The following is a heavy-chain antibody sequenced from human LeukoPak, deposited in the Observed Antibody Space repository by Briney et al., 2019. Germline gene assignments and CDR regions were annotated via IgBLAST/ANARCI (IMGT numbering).Heavy chain of an antibody. D-gene: IGHD3-22*01. CDR1: GGSFSSYV. V-gene: IGHV1-69*04. CDR3: TRDSSGPDY. Sequence: GASVKVSCKASGGSFSSYVITWVRQAPGQGLEWMGRIIPVLGVSNFAQKFQGRVTITAEKSTNTAHMELSRLESGDTAVYYCTRDSSGPDYWGQGTLVTVSS. CDR2: IIPVLGVS. J-gene: IGHJ4*02.